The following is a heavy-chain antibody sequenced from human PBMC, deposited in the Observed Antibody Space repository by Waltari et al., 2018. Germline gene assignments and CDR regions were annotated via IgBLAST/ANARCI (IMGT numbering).Heavy chain of an antibody. J-gene: IGHJ6*02. Sequence: QVKLVQSGGGVVQPGRSLRLSCAAAGFGFRNYGMYWVRQAPGKGLEWVALISYDGSNTYYLDSVKGRFTVSRDNSKSTLHLQMNSLIPEDAAVYYCAKRKTTAGPNRGMDVWGQGTTVTVSS. CDR3: AKRKTTAGPNRGMDV. V-gene: IGHV3-30*18. CDR1: GFGFRNYG. D-gene: IGHD6-13*01. CDR2: ISYDGSNT.